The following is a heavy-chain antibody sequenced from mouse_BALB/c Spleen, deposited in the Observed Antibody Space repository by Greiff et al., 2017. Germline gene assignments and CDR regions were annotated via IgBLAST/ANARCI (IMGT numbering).Heavy chain of an antibody. CDR3: ARESYYGSSLDY. Sequence: EVQRVESGGGLVQPGGSLKLSCAASGFTFSSYGMSWVRQTPDKRLELVATINSNGGSTYYPDSVKGRFTISRDNAKNTLYLQMSSLKSEDTAMYYCARESYYGSSLDYWGQGTTLTVSS. D-gene: IGHD1-1*01. CDR1: GFTFSSYG. J-gene: IGHJ2*01. V-gene: IGHV5-6-3*01. CDR2: INSNGGST.